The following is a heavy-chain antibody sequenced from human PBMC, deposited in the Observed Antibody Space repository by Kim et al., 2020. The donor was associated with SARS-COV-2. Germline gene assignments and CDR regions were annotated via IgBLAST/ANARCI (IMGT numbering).Heavy chain of an antibody. V-gene: IGHV6-1*01. CDR3: ARVGYSGYLGDY. Sequence: DYAVSVKSRITINPDTSKNQFSLQLNSVTPEDTAVYYCARVGYSGYLGDYWGQGTLVTVSS. D-gene: IGHD5-12*01. J-gene: IGHJ4*02.